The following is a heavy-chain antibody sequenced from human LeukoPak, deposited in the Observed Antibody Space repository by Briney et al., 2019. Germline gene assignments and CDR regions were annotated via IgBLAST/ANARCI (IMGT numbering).Heavy chain of an antibody. CDR1: GFTFSSYA. D-gene: IGHD6-19*01. J-gene: IGHJ1*01. Sequence: GGSLRLSCAASGFTFSSYAMSWVRQAPGKGLEWVAVISYDGSNKYYADSVKGRFTISRDNSKNTLYLQMNSLRAEDTAVYYCARDRGSGWYGEYFQHWGQGTLVTVSS. V-gene: IGHV3-30*04. CDR3: ARDRGSGWYGEYFQH. CDR2: ISYDGSNK.